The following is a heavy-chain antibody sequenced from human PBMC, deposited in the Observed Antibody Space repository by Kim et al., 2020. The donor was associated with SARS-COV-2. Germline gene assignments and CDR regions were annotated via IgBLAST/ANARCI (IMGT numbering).Heavy chain of an antibody. Sequence: GGSLRLSCAASGFTFSSYAMHWVRQAPGKGLEYVSAISSNGGSTYHANSVKGRFTISRDNSKNTLYLQMDSLRAEDMAVYYCARDFIAVDYGWGQGTLVTVSS. D-gene: IGHD6-19*01. J-gene: IGHJ4*02. CDR3: ARDFIAVDYG. V-gene: IGHV3-64*01. CDR2: ISSNGGST. CDR1: GFTFSSYA.